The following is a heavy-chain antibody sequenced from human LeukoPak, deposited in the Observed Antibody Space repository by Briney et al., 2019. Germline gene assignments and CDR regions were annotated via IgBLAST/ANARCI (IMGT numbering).Heavy chain of an antibody. CDR2: INTNTGNP. CDR3: ARGAHLFGTNLGYCSGGNCYLTAYNWFDP. V-gene: IGHV7-4-1*02. J-gene: IGHJ5*02. CDR1: GYTFTSYA. Sequence: GASVKVSCKASGYTFTSYAMNWVRQAPGQGLEWMGWINTNTGNPTYAQGFTGRFVFSLDTSVSTAYLQISSLKAEDTAVYYCARGAHLFGTNLGYCSGGNCYLTAYNWFDPWGQGTLVTVSS. D-gene: IGHD2-15*01.